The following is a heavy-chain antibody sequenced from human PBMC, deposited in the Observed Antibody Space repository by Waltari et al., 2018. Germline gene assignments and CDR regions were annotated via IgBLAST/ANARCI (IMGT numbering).Heavy chain of an antibody. V-gene: IGHV4-39*07. D-gene: IGHD7-27*01. Sequence: QLQLQESGPGLVKPSETLSLTCTVSGGSISSSSYYWGWTRQPPGKGLEWIGSIYYSGSTYYNPSLKSRVTISVDTSKNQFSLKLSSVTAADTAVYYCARVRESLGYFDYWGQGTLVTVSS. J-gene: IGHJ4*02. CDR2: IYYSGST. CDR1: GGSISSSSYY. CDR3: ARVRESLGYFDY.